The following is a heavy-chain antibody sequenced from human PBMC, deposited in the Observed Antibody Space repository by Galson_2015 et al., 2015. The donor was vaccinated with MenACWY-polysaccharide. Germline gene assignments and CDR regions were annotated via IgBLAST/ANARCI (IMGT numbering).Heavy chain of an antibody. Sequence: SLRLSCAVSGFTSKNYWMSWVRQAPGKGLEWVANIKKDGSEKHCVDSVKGRFTISRDNGRSSLYLQMNGLRVEDTAVYYCARDNNNYEDYWGQGTLVTVSS. J-gene: IGHJ4*02. CDR2: IKKDGSEK. V-gene: IGHV3-7*03. D-gene: IGHD4-11*01. CDR1: GFTSKNYW. CDR3: ARDNNNYEDY.